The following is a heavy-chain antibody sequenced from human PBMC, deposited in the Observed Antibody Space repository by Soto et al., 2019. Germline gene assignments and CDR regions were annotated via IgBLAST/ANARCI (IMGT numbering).Heavy chain of an antibody. V-gene: IGHV4-59*08. CDR2: IYYSGST. CDR1: GGSISSYY. CDR3: ARSILAGFDP. Sequence: PSETLSLTCTVSGGSISSYYWSWIRQPPGKGLEWIGYIYYSGSTNYNPSLKSRVTISVDMSKNQFSLKLSSVTAADTAVYYCARSILAGFDPWGQGTLVTVSS. J-gene: IGHJ5*02. D-gene: IGHD2-15*01.